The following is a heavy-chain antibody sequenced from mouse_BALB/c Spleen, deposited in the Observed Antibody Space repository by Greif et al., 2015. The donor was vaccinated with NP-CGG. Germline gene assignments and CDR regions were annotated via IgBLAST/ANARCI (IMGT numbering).Heavy chain of an antibody. V-gene: IGHV5-15*02. D-gene: IGHD2-1*01. CDR1: GFTFSDYG. CDR2: ISNLAYSI. Sequence: EVKSVESGGGLVQPGGSRKLSCAASGFTFSDYGMAWVRQAPGKGPEWVAFISNLAYSIYYADTVTGRFTISRENAKNTLYLEMSSLRSEDTAMYYCARAYGNYLDYWGQGTTLTVSS. CDR3: ARAYGNYLDY. J-gene: IGHJ2*01.